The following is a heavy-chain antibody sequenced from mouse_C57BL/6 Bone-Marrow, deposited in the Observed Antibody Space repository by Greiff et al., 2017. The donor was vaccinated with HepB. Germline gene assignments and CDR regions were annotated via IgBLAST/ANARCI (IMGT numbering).Heavy chain of an antibody. Sequence: QVQLKESGPGLVAPSQSLSITCTASGFSLTSYAISWVRQPPGKGLEWLGVIWTGGGTNDNSALKSRLSISKNNSKSQVFLKMNSLQTDDTARYYCARYGATTVAAYWSFAVWGTGTTVTASS. CDR2: IWTGGGT. CDR1: GFSLTSYA. J-gene: IGHJ1*03. V-gene: IGHV2-9-1*01. CDR3: ARYGATTVAAYWSFAV. D-gene: IGHD1-1*01.